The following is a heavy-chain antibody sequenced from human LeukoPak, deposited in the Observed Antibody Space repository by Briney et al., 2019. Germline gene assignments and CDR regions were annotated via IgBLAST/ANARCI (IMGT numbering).Heavy chain of an antibody. D-gene: IGHD3-16*02. Sequence: PGGSLRLSGAASGFTFSSYSMNWVRQAPGKGLEWVSSISSSSSYIYYADSVKGRFTISRDNAKNSLYLQMNSLRAEDTAVYYCAREIRDLRLGELSGGRRATDYWGQGTLVTVSS. J-gene: IGHJ4*02. CDR1: GFTFSSYS. CDR3: AREIRDLRLGELSGGRRATDY. CDR2: ISSSSSYI. V-gene: IGHV3-21*01.